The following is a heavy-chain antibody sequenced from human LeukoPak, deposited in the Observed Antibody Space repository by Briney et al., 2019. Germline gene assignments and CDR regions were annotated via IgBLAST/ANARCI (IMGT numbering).Heavy chain of an antibody. J-gene: IGHJ6*02. CDR2: ISAYNGNT. Sequence: ASVKVSCKASGYTFTSYGISWVRQAPGQGLEWMGWISAYNGNTNYAQKLQGRVTMTTDTSTSTAYMELRSLRSDDTAVYYCASPRHDYYGSGSGSYYYYGMDVWGQGTTVTVSS. CDR3: ASPRHDYYGSGSGSYYYYGMDV. V-gene: IGHV1-18*01. D-gene: IGHD3-10*01. CDR1: GYTFTSYG.